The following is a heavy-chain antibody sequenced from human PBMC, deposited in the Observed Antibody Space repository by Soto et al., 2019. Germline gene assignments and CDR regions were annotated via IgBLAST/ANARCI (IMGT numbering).Heavy chain of an antibody. D-gene: IGHD3-22*01. V-gene: IGHV3-23*01. CDR3: AKDFPPDKVVVQTPDAFDI. CDR1: GFTFSNYA. Sequence: EVQLLESGGGLVGPGGSLRLSCAASGFTFSNYAMNWVRQAPGKGLECVSVISGSGGSAYYADSVQGRFTISRDNSKNTLYLQMNSLRAEDTAVYYCAKDFPPDKVVVQTPDAFDIWGQGTMVTVSS. J-gene: IGHJ3*02. CDR2: ISGSGGSA.